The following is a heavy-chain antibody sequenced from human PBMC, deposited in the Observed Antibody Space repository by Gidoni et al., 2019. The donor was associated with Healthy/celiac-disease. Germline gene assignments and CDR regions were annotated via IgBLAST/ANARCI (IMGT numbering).Heavy chain of an antibody. CDR2: SSSSSSTI. V-gene: IGHV3-48*02. D-gene: IGHD1-26*01. Sequence: EVQLVESGGGLVQPGGSLRPPCAASGFTFRSFIMNWVRQAQGKGLEWVSYSSSSSSTIYYADSVKGRFTISRDNAKNSLYQQMNSLRDEDTAVYYCARDFSGSYWYYYGMDVWGQGTTVTVSS. J-gene: IGHJ6*02. CDR3: ARDFSGSYWYYYGMDV. CDR1: GFTFRSFI.